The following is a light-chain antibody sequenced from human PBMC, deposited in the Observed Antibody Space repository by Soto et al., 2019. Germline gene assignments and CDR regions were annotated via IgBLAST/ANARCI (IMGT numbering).Light chain of an antibody. CDR2: GNT. V-gene: IGLV1-40*01. CDR3: QSWDTSLSGSV. CDR1: SSNIGAGYD. J-gene: IGLJ2*01. Sequence: QSVLTQPPSVSGAPGQRVTISCTGSSSNIGAGYDVNWYQQLPGRAPKLLIYGNTNRPSGVPDRFSGSKSGTSGSLAISGXXXXXXXXYYCQSWDTSLSGSVFGGGTKVTV.